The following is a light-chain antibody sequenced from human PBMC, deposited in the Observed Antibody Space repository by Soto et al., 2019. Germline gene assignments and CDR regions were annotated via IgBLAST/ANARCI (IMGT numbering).Light chain of an antibody. CDR3: SSYTGGNPSYV. CDR2: EVT. CDR1: SSDVVGYDY. Sequence: ALTQPPSASGSPGQSVTISCTGTSSDVVGYDYVSWYQQHPGKAPKLMIYEVTIRPSGVSDRFSGSKSGNTASLTVSGLXAEDEADYYCSSYTGGNPSYVFGTGTKVTVL. J-gene: IGLJ1*01. V-gene: IGLV2-8*01.